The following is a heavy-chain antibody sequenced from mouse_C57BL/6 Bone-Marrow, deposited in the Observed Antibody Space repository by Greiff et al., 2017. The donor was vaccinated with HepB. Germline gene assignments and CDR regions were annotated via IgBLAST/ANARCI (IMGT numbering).Heavy chain of an antibody. J-gene: IGHJ2*01. Sequence: VQLQQSGAELVRPGASVTLSCKASGYTFPDYEMHWVKQTPVHGLEWIGAIDPETGGTAYNQKFKGKAILTADKSSSTAYMELRSLTSEDSAVYYCTRWGYDGYYIDYWGQGTTLTVSS. CDR2: IDPETGGT. CDR3: TRWGYDGYYIDY. V-gene: IGHV1-15*01. D-gene: IGHD2-3*01. CDR1: GYTFPDYE.